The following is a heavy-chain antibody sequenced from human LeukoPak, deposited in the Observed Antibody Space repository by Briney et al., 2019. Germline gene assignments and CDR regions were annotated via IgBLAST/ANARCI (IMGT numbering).Heavy chain of an antibody. J-gene: IGHJ4*02. D-gene: IGHD3-3*02. CDR1: GYTFTGYY. CDR3: ARGIRGRNFDY. Sequence: ASVKVSCKASGYTFTGYYMHWVRQAPGQGLEWMGWINPNSGGTNDAQKFQGRVTMTRDTSISTDYMELSRLRSDDTAVYYCARGIRGRNFDYWGQGTLVTVSS. CDR2: INPNSGGT. V-gene: IGHV1-2*02.